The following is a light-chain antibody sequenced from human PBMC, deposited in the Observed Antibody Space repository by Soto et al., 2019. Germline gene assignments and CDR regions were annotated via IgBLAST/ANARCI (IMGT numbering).Light chain of an antibody. J-gene: IGLJ1*01. Sequence: QSVLTQPPSVSGAPGQRVTISCTGSSSNFGAGYEVHWYKQVPGAAPTLVIFNNLNRPSGVPERFSGSKSGTSASLVISGLQAEDEDDYYCQSFDSSLRVYVVGSGTKVTVL. CDR2: NNL. V-gene: IGLV1-40*01. CDR1: SSNFGAGYE. CDR3: QSFDSSLRVYV.